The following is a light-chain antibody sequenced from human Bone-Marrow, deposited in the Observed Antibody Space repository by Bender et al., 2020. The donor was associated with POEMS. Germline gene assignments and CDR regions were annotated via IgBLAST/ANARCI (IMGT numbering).Light chain of an antibody. J-gene: IGLJ3*02. CDR2: NNS. Sequence: ISCSGSSSKFGSYPVNWYQQLPGAAPKLVIFNNSQRPSGVPDRFSGSNSGTSASLAISGLLSDDEADFYCVTWDDSLNGWVFGGGTKLTVL. CDR1: SSKFGSYP. CDR3: VTWDDSLNGWV. V-gene: IGLV1-44*01.